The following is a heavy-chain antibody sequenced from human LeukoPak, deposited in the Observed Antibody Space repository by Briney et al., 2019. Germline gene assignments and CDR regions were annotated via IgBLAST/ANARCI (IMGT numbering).Heavy chain of an antibody. CDR2: IFYSGST. CDR3: ATWGRGYCSGGSCYSGNWFDP. V-gene: IGHV4-39*07. Sequence: PSETLSLTCNVSGASINTRSYYWGWIRQPPGKGLEWIGSIFYSGSTYYNPSLRSRVTISSDTSKNQFSLNLSFLTAADTAVYYRATWGRGYCSGGSCYSGNWFDPWGQGTLVTVSS. CDR1: GASINTRSYY. D-gene: IGHD2-15*01. J-gene: IGHJ5*02.